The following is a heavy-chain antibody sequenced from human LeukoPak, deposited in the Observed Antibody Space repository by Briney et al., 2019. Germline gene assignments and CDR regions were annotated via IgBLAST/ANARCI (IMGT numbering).Heavy chain of an antibody. J-gene: IGHJ3*02. V-gene: IGHV1-8*03. CDR3: ARGRTYYDFWSGYQRGAFDI. CDR1: GYTLTSYD. Sequence: ASVKVSCKASGYTLTSYDINWVRQATGQGLEWMGWMNPDSGNTVYAQNFQGRVTISRNTSISTAYMELSSLRSEDTAVYFCARGRTYYDFWSGYQRGAFDIWGQGTMVSVSS. D-gene: IGHD3-3*01. CDR2: MNPDSGNT.